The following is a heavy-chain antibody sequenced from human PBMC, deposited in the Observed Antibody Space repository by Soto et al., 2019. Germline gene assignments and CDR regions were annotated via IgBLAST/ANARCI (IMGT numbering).Heavy chain of an antibody. J-gene: IGHJ4*02. Sequence: PGGSLRLSCTASGFTFGDYAMSWFRQAPGKGLEWVGFIRSKAYGGTTEYAASVKGRFTISRDDPKSIAYLQMNSLKTEDTAVYYCRSLVSSGWYQDYWGQGTLVTVSS. D-gene: IGHD6-19*01. CDR1: GFTFGDYA. CDR2: IRSKAYGGTT. V-gene: IGHV3-49*03. CDR3: RSLVSSGWYQDY.